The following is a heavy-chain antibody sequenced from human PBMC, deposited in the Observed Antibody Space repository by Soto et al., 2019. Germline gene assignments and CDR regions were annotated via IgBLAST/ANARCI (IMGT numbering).Heavy chain of an antibody. J-gene: IGHJ6*02. D-gene: IGHD2-8*01. CDR1: GYRFSRYG. Sequence: ASVKVCCKASGYRFSRYGRRWLRPATGQGLEWMGWVSGYNGDTKYAQKVQGRVTMTIDTSTYTAYMELRSLTSDDTAIYYCAKNGQPPYYYYGMDVWGQGTTVTVS. V-gene: IGHV1-18*01. CDR2: VSGYNGDT. CDR3: AKNGQPPYYYYGMDV.